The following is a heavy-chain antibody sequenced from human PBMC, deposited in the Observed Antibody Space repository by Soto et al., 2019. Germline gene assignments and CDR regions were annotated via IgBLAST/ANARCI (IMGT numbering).Heavy chain of an antibody. CDR2: ISDGGTTI. CDR3: VKEYCTGGTCFDAFDL. CDR1: GFIFSDYE. D-gene: IGHD2-8*02. Sequence: PGGSLTLSCAASGFIFSDYEVDWVRQAPGRGPEWISYISDGGTTIYYAASVKGRFTISRDDAKKSLYLHMNNLRVDDTAIYCCVKEYCTGGTCFDAFDLWGQGTVVTVSS. V-gene: IGHV3-48*03. J-gene: IGHJ3*01.